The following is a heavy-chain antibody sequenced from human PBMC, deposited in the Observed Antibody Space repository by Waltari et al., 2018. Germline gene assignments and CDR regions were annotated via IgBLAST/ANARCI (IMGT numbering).Heavy chain of an antibody. D-gene: IGHD6-13*01. CDR3: TRGLLEQQLVYWFDP. CDR1: GFTFGDYA. CDR2: IRSKAYGGTT. Sequence: EVQLVESGGGLVQPGRSLRLSCTASGFTFGDYAMSWVRQAPGKGLEWVGFIRSKAYGGTTEYAASVKGRFTISRDDSKSIAYLQMNSLKTEDTAVYYCTRGLLEQQLVYWFDPWGQGTLVTVSS. V-gene: IGHV3-49*04. J-gene: IGHJ5*02.